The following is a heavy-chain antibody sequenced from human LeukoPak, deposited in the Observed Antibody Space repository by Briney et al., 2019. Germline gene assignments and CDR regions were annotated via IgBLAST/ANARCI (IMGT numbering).Heavy chain of an antibody. J-gene: IGHJ4*02. V-gene: IGHV3-33*01. Sequence: GGSLRLSCAASGFTFSSYGMHWVRQAPGKGLGWVAVIWYDGSNKYYADSVKGRFTISRDNSKNTLYLQMNSLRDEDTAVYYCARVHRGYSFGRLDYWGQGTLVTVSS. CDR1: GFTFSSYG. CDR3: ARVHRGYSFGRLDY. CDR2: IWYDGSNK. D-gene: IGHD5-12*01.